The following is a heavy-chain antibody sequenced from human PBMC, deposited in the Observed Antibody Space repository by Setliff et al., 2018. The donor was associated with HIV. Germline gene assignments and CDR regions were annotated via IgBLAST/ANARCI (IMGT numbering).Heavy chain of an antibody. D-gene: IGHD6-19*01. CDR2: IYYRGST. CDR3: ARDLAEQWLVHRYNWFDP. CDR1: GGSISSHY. Sequence: PSETLSLTCTVSGGSISSHYWSWIRQPPGKVLEWIGSIYYRGSTNYNPSLKSRVTISVDTSKNQFSLKLSSVTAADTAVYYCARDLAEQWLVHRYNWFDPWGQGTLVTVSS. V-gene: IGHV4-59*11. J-gene: IGHJ5*02.